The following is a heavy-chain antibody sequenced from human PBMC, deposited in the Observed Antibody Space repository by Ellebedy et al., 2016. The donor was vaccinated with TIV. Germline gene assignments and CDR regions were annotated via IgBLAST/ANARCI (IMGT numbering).Heavy chain of an antibody. CDR1: GGSISSGSYY. CDR3: ARTVSEWGGSYFDY. D-gene: IGHD1-26*01. CDR2: IYYSGST. J-gene: IGHJ4*02. V-gene: IGHV4-39*07. Sequence: SETLSLTCTVSGGSISSGSYYWGWIRQPPGKGLEWIGSIYYSGSTYYNPSLKSRVTISVDTSKNQSSLKLSSVTAADTAVYYCARTVSEWGGSYFDYWGQGTLITVSS.